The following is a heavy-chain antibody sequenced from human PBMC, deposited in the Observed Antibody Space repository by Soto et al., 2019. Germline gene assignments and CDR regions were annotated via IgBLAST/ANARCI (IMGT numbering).Heavy chain of an antibody. CDR3: ATADGFGVVTPFFEY. CDR1: GGSISSSSHY. Sequence: QLQLQESGPGLVKPSEPLSLTCTVSGGSISSSSHYWGWIRQSPGKHLEWIGSSFYRGSTHYNPSLKTRVTISVDTSKNQVSLKLYSVTAADTAVYYCATADGFGVVTPFFEYWGQGILVTVSS. D-gene: IGHD3-3*01. J-gene: IGHJ4*02. V-gene: IGHV4-39*01. CDR2: SFYRGST.